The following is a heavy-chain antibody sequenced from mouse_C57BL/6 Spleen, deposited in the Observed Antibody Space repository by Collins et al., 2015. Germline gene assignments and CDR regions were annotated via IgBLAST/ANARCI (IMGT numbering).Heavy chain of an antibody. CDR2: ISYSGST. J-gene: IGHJ3*01. Sequence: DVQLQESGPGLVKPSQSLSLTCTVTGYSITSDYAWNWIRQFPGNKLEWMGYISYSGSTSYNPSLKSRISITRDTSKNQFFLQLNSVTTEDTATYYCAGLPAWFAYWGQGTLVTVSA. D-gene: IGHD2-2*01. V-gene: IGHV3-2*02. CDR3: AGLPAWFAY. CDR1: GYSITSDYA.